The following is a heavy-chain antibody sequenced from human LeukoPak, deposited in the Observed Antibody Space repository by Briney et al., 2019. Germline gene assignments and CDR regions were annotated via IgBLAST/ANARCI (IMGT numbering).Heavy chain of an antibody. CDR3: ARDAPGNTALDY. V-gene: IGHV3-30*02. Sequence: PGGSLRLSCAASGFIFSNSAMHWVRQAPGKGLEWGTFIRYDGSNKYYAESVKGRFTISRDNAKNTLYLQMNRLRAEDTAVYYCARDAPGNTALDYWGQGTLVTVSS. CDR2: IRYDGSNK. D-gene: IGHD5-18*01. J-gene: IGHJ4*02. CDR1: GFIFSNSA.